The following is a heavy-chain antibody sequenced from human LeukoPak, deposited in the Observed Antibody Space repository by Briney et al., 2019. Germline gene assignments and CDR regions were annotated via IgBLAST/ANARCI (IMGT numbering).Heavy chain of an antibody. Sequence: SETLSLTCTVSGGSISSSSYYWGWIRQPPGKGLEWIGSIYYSGSTYYNPSLKSRFTISVDTSKNQFSLKLSSVTAADTAVYYCARQLGRDLNWFDPWGQGTLVTVSS. CDR3: ARQLGRDLNWFDP. D-gene: IGHD1-26*01. CDR1: GGSISSSSYY. J-gene: IGHJ5*02. CDR2: IYYSGST. V-gene: IGHV4-39*01.